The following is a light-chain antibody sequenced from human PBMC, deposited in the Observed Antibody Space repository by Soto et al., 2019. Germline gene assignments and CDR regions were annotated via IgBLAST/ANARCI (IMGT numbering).Light chain of an antibody. J-gene: IGLJ3*02. CDR3: SSFTISSTRRV. CDR1: SSDVGGYNS. Sequence: QSALTQPASVSGSPGQSITISCTGTSSDVGGYNSVSWYQQHPGKAPKLMIYEVNNRPSGVSNRFSGSKSGNTASLTISGLQAEDEADYYCSSFTISSTRRVFGGGTKLTVL. V-gene: IGLV2-14*01. CDR2: EVN.